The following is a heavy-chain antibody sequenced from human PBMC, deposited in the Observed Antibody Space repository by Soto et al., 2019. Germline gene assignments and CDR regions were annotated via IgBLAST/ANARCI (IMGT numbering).Heavy chain of an antibody. CDR2: IYYSGST. J-gene: IGHJ4*02. CDR1: GGSISSSSYY. CDR3: ASGGSGTAAGFPNFDY. D-gene: IGHD6-13*01. V-gene: IGHV4-39*01. Sequence: PSETLSLTCTVSGGSISSSSYYWGWIRQPPGKGLEWIGSIYYSGSTYYNPSLKSRVTISVDTSKNQFSLKLSSVTAADTAVYYCASGGSGTAAGFPNFDYWGQGTLVTVSS.